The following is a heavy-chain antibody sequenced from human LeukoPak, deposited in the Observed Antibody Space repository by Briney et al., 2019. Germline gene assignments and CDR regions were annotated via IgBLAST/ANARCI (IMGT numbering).Heavy chain of an antibody. J-gene: IGHJ4*02. CDR1: GFTFRIYA. V-gene: IGHV3-23*01. CDR3: ARGTTGTVYEGYFDY. D-gene: IGHD1-1*01. CDR2: ISGSGDST. Sequence: GGSLRLSCAASGFTFRIYAMSWVRQAPGRGLEWVSGISGSGDSTDYADSVKGRFTISRDNAKNSLYLQIDSLRAEDSAVYYCARGTTGTVYEGYFDYWGQGTLVTVSS.